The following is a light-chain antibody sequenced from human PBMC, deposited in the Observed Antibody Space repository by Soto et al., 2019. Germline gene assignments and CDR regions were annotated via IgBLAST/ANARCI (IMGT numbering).Light chain of an antibody. CDR1: QSVSTSY. CDR3: HQYSGPPYT. V-gene: IGKV3-20*01. Sequence: IVLTQSPGTLSLSPGERVTLSCRASQSVSTSYLGWFQQRPGQAPRLLIYDTFYRASGIPDRFSGSGSGTDFTLTISRIEPEDFAVYSCHQYSGPPYTIGQGTKLEIK. J-gene: IGKJ2*01. CDR2: DTF.